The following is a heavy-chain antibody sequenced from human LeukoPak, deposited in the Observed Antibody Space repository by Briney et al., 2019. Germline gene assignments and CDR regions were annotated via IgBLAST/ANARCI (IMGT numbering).Heavy chain of an antibody. D-gene: IGHD3-10*01. CDR2: INPSGGST. Sequence: ASVKVSCKASGYIFTSYYMHWVRQAPGQGLEWMGIINPSGGSTSYAQKFQGRVTMTRDTSTSTVYMELSSLRSEDTAVYYCARVVGSYYGSGSYPYYFDYWGQGTLVTVSS. V-gene: IGHV1-46*01. CDR3: ARVVGSYYGSGSYPYYFDY. CDR1: GYIFTSYY. J-gene: IGHJ4*02.